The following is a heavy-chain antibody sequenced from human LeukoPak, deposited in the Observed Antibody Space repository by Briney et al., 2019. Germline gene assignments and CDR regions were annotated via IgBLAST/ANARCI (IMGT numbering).Heavy chain of an antibody. CDR3: ARDQTTVGLDF. Sequence: PGGSLRLSCGASGFTFSSHWMSWVRQVPGKGLGWVANIKQDGSEKYYVDSVEGRFTISRDNAKNSLYLQMNSLRAEDTAVYFCARDQTTVGLDFWGQGTLVSVSS. CDR1: GFTFSSHW. J-gene: IGHJ4*02. CDR2: IKQDGSEK. D-gene: IGHD4-23*01. V-gene: IGHV3-7*03.